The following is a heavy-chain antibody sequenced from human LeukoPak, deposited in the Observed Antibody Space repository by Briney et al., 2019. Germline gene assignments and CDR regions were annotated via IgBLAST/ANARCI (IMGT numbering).Heavy chain of an antibody. CDR3: ASLSVWELATHPGGSFDY. CDR2: IYYSGST. CDR1: GGLTSSGDYY. Sequence: PSETLSLTCTVSGGLTSSGDYYWSWIRQSPAKGLEWIGQIYYSGSTLYSPSLKSRLTISLDTSKNQFSLRSNSVTGADTAVYYCASLSVWELATHPGGSFDYWGRGILVTVSS. J-gene: IGHJ4*02. V-gene: IGHV4-30-4*01. D-gene: IGHD5-24*01.